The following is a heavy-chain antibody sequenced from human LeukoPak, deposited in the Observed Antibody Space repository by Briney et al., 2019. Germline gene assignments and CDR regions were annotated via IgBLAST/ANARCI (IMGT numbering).Heavy chain of an antibody. CDR1: GYSISSGYY. CDR2: IYRSGTT. CDR3: ARPYDSSGYYPLSAFDI. J-gene: IGHJ3*02. V-gene: IGHV4-38-2*02. D-gene: IGHD3-22*01. Sequence: RSSETLSLTCTVSGYSISSGYYWGWIRQPPGKGLEWIGSIYRSGTTYYNPSLKSRVTISLDTSKNQFSLKLSSVTAADTAVYYCARPYDSSGYYPLSAFDIWGQGTMVTVSS.